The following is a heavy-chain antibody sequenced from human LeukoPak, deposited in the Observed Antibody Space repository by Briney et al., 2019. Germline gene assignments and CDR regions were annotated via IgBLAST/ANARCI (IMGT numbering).Heavy chain of an antibody. J-gene: IGHJ5*02. CDR3: ARDGCGGSCYWFDP. D-gene: IGHD2-15*01. Sequence: GASVKVSCKASGGTFSSYAISWVRQAPGQGLEWMGGIIPIFGTANYAQKFQGRVTITADKSTSTAYMELSSLRSEDTAVYYCARDGCGGSCYWFDPWGQGTLVTVSS. CDR2: IIPIFGTA. CDR1: GGTFSSYA. V-gene: IGHV1-69*06.